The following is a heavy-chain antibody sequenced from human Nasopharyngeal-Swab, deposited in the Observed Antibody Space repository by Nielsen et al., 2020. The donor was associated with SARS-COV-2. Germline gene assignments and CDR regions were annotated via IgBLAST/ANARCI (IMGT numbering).Heavy chain of an antibody. Sequence: ESLKISCTVSDGSISSSTYYWAWIRQPPGKGLEWIGSIYYGGSTYYNPSPKSRVTISVDTSKNQFSLKLSSVTAADTAVYYCATLSSSWYEYYFDYWGQGTLVTVSS. CDR2: IYYGGST. CDR1: DGSISSSTYY. CDR3: ATLSSSWYEYYFDY. D-gene: IGHD6-13*01. J-gene: IGHJ4*02. V-gene: IGHV4-39*01.